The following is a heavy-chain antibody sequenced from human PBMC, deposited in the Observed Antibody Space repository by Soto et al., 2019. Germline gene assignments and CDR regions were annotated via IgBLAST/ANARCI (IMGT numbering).Heavy chain of an antibody. CDR1: GFTFSSYA. CDR3: ARESARNYYDSSGYYSGFDY. J-gene: IGHJ4*02. V-gene: IGHV3-30-3*01. CDR2: ISYDGSNK. D-gene: IGHD3-22*01. Sequence: VQLVESGGGVVQPGRSLRLSCAASGFTFSSYAMHWVRQAPGKGLEWVAVISYDGSNKYYADSVKGRFTISRDNSKKTLYLQMNSLRAEDTAVYYCARESARNYYDSSGYYSGFDYWGQGTLVTVSS.